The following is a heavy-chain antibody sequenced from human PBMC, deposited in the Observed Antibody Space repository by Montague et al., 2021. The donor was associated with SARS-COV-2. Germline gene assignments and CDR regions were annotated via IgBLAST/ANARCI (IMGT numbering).Heavy chain of an antibody. CDR2: INHSGTA. CDR1: GGSFSVYY. V-gene: IGHV4-34*01. Sequence: SETLSLTCAVYGGSFSVYYWSWLRQSPRRGLEWIAEINHSGTANYNPSLKSRVRITVDTSTNKFTLKLTSVTAADTAMYYCAKEREVVRAARTLVAFDLWGQGTMVTVSS. CDR3: AKEREVVRAARTLVAFDL. J-gene: IGHJ3*01. D-gene: IGHD2-2*01.